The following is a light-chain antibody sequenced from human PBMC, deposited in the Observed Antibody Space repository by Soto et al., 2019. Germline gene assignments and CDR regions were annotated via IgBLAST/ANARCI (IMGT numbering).Light chain of an antibody. J-gene: IGKJ2*01. CDR3: HQYGSSPPYT. Sequence: EIVLTQSPGTLSLSPGERATLSCRASQSVSSRNLAWYQQKPGLAPRLRIYGASSRATGIPDRFSGSGSGTDFTLTISRLEPEDFAVYYCHQYGSSPPYTFGQGTKVEIK. V-gene: IGKV3-20*01. CDR2: GAS. CDR1: QSVSSRN.